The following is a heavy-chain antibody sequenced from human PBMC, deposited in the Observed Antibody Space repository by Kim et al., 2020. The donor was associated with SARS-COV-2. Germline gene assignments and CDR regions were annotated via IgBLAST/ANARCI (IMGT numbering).Heavy chain of an antibody. V-gene: IGHV4-34*01. D-gene: IGHD2-2*01. J-gene: IGHJ2*01. CDR1: GGSFGEPP. CDR3: ARGVIKMPPTRTDVRHFDL. Sequence: SETLSLTCAVFGGSFGEPPWSWIRQTPGKGLEWIGEINDRGGANYNPSLRSRVTLSVDTSKIQFSLELKSVTAADTALYYCARGVIKMPPTRTDVRHFDLWGQGTLVTVSS. CDR2: INDRGGA.